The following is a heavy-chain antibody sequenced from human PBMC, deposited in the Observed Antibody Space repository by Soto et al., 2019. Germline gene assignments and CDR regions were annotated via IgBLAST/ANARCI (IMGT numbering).Heavy chain of an antibody. D-gene: IGHD3-9*01. J-gene: IGHJ4*02. CDR3: ARNDILTGKDY. CDR1: GFTFSSYA. CDR2: ISGSGGST. V-gene: IGHV3-23*01. Sequence: GGSLRLSFAASGFTFSSYAMSWVRQAPGKGLEWVSAISGSGGSTYYADSVKGRFTISRDNSKNTLYLQMNSLRAEDTAVYYCARNDILTGKDYWGQGTLVTVSS.